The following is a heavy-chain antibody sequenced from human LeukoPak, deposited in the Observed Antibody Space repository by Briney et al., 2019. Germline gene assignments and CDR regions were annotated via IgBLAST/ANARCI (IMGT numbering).Heavy chain of an antibody. CDR3: AREDSSGYISYYYYGMDV. D-gene: IGHD3-22*01. CDR2: INPNSGGT. J-gene: IGHJ6*02. Sequence: GASVKVSCKASGYTFTGYYMHWVRQAPGQGLEWMGWINPNSGGTNYAQTFQGRVTMTRDTSISTAYMELSRLRSDDTAVYYCAREDSSGYISYYYYGMDVWGQGTTVTVSS. V-gene: IGHV1-2*02. CDR1: GYTFTGYY.